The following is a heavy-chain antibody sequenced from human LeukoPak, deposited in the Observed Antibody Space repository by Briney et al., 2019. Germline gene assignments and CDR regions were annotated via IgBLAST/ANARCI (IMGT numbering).Heavy chain of an antibody. CDR1: GFTFNDYT. J-gene: IGHJ4*02. D-gene: IGHD2-2*02. V-gene: IGHV3-9*01. CDR2: ISWNSGTI. CDR3: AKDREGYCSSISCFTGLDY. Sequence: PGGSLRLSCAVSGFTFNDYTMHWVRHAPGKGLEWVSGISWNSGTIGYADSVKGRFTISRDNAKNSLYLQMNSLRVEDTALYYCAKDREGYCSSISCFTGLDYWGQGTLVTVSS.